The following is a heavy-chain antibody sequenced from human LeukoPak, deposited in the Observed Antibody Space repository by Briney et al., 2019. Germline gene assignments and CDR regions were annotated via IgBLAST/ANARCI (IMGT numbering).Heavy chain of an antibody. CDR1: GFTFDDYA. D-gene: IGHD6-19*01. CDR2: ISWNSGSI. CDR3: ARDGPYSGYYFDY. V-gene: IGHV3-9*01. J-gene: IGHJ4*02. Sequence: GGSLRLSCAASGFTFDDYAMHWVRQAPGKGLEWVSGISWNSGSIGYADSVKGRFTISRDNAKNSLYLQMNSLRAEDTAVYYCARDGPYSGYYFDYWGQGTLVTVS.